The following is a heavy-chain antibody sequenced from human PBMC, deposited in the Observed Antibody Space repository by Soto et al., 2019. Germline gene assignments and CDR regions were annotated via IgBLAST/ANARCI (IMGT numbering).Heavy chain of an antibody. J-gene: IGHJ6*02. Sequence: GVSLRLSFAASGFTFSSCAMGWVGQGPGKGLEWVSDIIDSGGSTYYADSVKGRFTISRDNSKSTLYLQMNSLRAEDTALYYCAKGRSYYYYYGVDVWGHGTTVTVSS. CDR1: GFTFSSCA. V-gene: IGHV3-23*01. CDR3: AKGRSYYYYYGVDV. CDR2: IIDSGGST.